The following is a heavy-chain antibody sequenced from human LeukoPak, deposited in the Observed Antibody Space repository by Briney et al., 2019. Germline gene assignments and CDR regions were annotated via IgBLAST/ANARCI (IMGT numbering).Heavy chain of an antibody. D-gene: IGHD5-18*01. V-gene: IGHV4-59*01. Sequence: KASETLSLTRTVSGGSISSYYWSWIRQPPGKGLEWIGYIYYSGSTNYNPSLKSRVTISVDTSKNQFSLKLSSVTAADTAVYYCARGGYSYENYYYYYMDVWGKGTTVTVSS. J-gene: IGHJ6*03. CDR1: GGSISSYY. CDR3: ARGGYSYENYYYYYMDV. CDR2: IYYSGST.